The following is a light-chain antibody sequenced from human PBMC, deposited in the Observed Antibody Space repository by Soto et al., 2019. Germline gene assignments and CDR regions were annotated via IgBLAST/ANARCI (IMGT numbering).Light chain of an antibody. CDR2: GAS. Sequence: EIGLTQSPGTLSLSPGERAILSCRASQSVTSNYLAWYRQRPGQAPSLLIYGASSRATGIPDRFSGSGSGTDFTLTISGLEPEDFAVYYCQQYGNSPRTFGQGTRVEI. CDR3: QQYGNSPRT. CDR1: QSVTSNY. V-gene: IGKV3-20*01. J-gene: IGKJ1*01.